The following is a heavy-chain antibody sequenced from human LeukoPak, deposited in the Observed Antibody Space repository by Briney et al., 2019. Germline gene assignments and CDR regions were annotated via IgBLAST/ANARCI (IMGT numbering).Heavy chain of an antibody. CDR1: GGSISSYY. V-gene: IGHV4-59*08. J-gene: IGHJ5*02. CDR3: ASGHYYGSGSYFGWFDP. Sequence: SETLSLTCTVSGGSISSYYWSWIRQPPGKGLEWIGYIYYSGSTNYNPSLKSRVTISVDTSKNQFSLKLNSVTAADTAVYYCASGHYYGSGSYFGWFDPWGQGTLVTVSS. D-gene: IGHD3-10*01. CDR2: IYYSGST.